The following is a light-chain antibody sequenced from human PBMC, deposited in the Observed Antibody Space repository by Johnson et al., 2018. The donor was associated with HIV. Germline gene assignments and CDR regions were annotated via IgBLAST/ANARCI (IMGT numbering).Light chain of an antibody. V-gene: IGLV1-51*02. CDR1: SSNIGNNY. J-gene: IGLJ1*01. Sequence: QPLLTQPPSVSAAPGQKVTISCSGSSSNIGNNYVSWYRQLPGTAPKLLIYENNKRPSGIPDRFSGSKSGTSATLGNTGHQTGDEADDYFGTRDRSLRKVFGTGTKVTVL. CDR2: ENN. CDR3: GTRDRSLRKV.